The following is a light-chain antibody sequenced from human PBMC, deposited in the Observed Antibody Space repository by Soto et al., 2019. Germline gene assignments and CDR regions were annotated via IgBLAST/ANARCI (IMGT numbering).Light chain of an antibody. CDR3: AAWDDSLNGVV. CDR2: YNN. CDR1: SSNIGSNR. J-gene: IGLJ3*02. V-gene: IGLV1-44*01. Sequence: QSVLTQPPSASGTPGQRVTISCSGSSSNIGSNRVNWYQQVPGTAPKLLIYYNNQRPSGVPDRFSGSRSGTSASLAISGLQSEDEADYYCAAWDDSLNGVVFGGGTKLTVL.